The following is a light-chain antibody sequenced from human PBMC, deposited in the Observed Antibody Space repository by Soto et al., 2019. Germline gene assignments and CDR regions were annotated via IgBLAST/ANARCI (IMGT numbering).Light chain of an antibody. J-gene: IGKJ1*01. V-gene: IGKV3-20*01. CDR1: QSVKSTY. Sequence: EIELTQSPGTLSLSPGEGATLSCRASQSVKSTYLAWYQQKPGQAPRLLIYAVSSRATGIPDRFSGSGSGTDFTLTISRLEPEDFAVYYCQQYGSSVTFGQGTKVDIK. CDR3: QQYGSSVT. CDR2: AVS.